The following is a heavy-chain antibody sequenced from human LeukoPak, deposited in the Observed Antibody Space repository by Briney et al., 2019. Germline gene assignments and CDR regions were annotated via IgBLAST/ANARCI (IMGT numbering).Heavy chain of an antibody. Sequence: LSGGSLRLSCAASGFIFSSYGMHWVRQAPGKGLEWVAFIRYDGSDKFYADSVKGRFTISRDNSKNTLYLQMSSLRADDTAVYYCAARPYCTTATCPKTNWFDPWGQGTLVTVSS. D-gene: IGHD2-8*01. CDR2: IRYDGSDK. CDR3: AARPYCTTATCPKTNWFDP. CDR1: GFIFSSYG. J-gene: IGHJ5*02. V-gene: IGHV3-30*02.